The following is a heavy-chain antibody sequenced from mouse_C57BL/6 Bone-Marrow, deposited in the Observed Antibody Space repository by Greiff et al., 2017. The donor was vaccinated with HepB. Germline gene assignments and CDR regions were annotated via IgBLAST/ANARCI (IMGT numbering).Heavy chain of an antibody. V-gene: IGHV2-2*01. CDR1: GFSLTSYG. CDR2: IWSGGST. Sequence: VMLVESGPGLVQPSQSLSITCTVSGFSLTSYGVHWVRQSPGKGLEWLGVIWSGGSTDYNAAFISRLSISKDNSKSQVFFKMNSLQADDTAIYYCARGIWYFDVWGTGTTVTVSS. J-gene: IGHJ1*03. CDR3: ARGIWYFDV.